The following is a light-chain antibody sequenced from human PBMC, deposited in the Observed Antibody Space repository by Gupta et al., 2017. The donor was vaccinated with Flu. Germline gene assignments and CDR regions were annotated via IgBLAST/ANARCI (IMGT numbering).Light chain of an antibody. Sequence: PSTLSASIGDRVTITWRASQIIGSWLAWYQQKPGKAPKLLISKASRVESGNPSRFSGSGSGTEFTLTISRLQPEEFANYYCQHVRNWPWTFGLGTKVEIK. J-gene: IGKJ1*01. CDR1: QIIGSW. V-gene: IGKV1-5*03. CDR2: KAS. CDR3: QHVRNWPWT.